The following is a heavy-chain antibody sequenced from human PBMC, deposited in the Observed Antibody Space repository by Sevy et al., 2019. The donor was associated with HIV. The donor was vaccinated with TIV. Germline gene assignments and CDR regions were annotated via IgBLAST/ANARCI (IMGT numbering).Heavy chain of an antibody. V-gene: IGHV3-15*01. CDR1: GFTFSNAW. CDR3: TTVAQFTAFDI. J-gene: IGHJ3*02. CDR2: IKSKTDGGTT. Sequence: GGSLRLSCAASGFTFSNAWMSWVRQAPGKGLEWVGPIKSKTDGGTTDYAAPVKGRFTISSDDSKNTLYLQMNSLKTEDTAVYYCTTVAQFTAFDIWGQGTMVTVSS.